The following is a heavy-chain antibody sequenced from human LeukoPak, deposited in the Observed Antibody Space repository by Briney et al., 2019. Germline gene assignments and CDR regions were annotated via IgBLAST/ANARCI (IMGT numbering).Heavy chain of an antibody. CDR1: GYTFTGYY. Sequence: ASVKVSCKASGYTFTGYYIHWVRQAPGQGLEWMGRINPNSGGTNYAQRFQGRVTMARDTSISTAYMELSRLRSDDTAVYYCARDQLGDYGDYDLGYWGQGTLVTVSS. CDR3: ARDQLGDYGDYDLGY. V-gene: IGHV1-2*06. D-gene: IGHD4-17*01. CDR2: INPNSGGT. J-gene: IGHJ4*02.